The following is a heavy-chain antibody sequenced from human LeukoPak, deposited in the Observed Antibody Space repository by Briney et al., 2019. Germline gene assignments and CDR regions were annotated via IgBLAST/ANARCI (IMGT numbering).Heavy chain of an antibody. CDR3: ARRRGYSGYDSKGRYFDY. Sequence: PSETLSLPCAVYGGSFSGYYWSWIRQPPGKGLEWIGEINHSGSTNYNPSLKSRDTISVDTSKNQFSLKLSSVTAADTAVYYCARRRGYSGYDSKGRYFDYWGQGTLVTVSS. V-gene: IGHV4-34*01. CDR2: INHSGST. D-gene: IGHD5-12*01. J-gene: IGHJ4*02. CDR1: GGSFSGYY.